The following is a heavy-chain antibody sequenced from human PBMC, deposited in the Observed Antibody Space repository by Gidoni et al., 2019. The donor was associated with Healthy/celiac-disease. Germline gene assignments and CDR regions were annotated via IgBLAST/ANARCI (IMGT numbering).Heavy chain of an antibody. Sequence: QVQLVQSGAEVKKPGASVKVSCNASGYTFTSSGISWGRQAPGQGLEWMGWISAYNGNTNYAQKLQGRVTMTTDTSTSTAYMELRSLRSDDTAVYYCARSGLRLGESPMDYYYYGMDVWGQGTTVTVSS. CDR2: ISAYNGNT. CDR3: ARSGLRLGESPMDYYYYGMDV. J-gene: IGHJ6*02. D-gene: IGHD3-16*01. CDR1: GYTFTSSG. V-gene: IGHV1-18*01.